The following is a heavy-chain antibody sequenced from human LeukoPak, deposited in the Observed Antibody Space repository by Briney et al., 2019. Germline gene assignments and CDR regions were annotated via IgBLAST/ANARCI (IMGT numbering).Heavy chain of an antibody. J-gene: IGHJ4*02. CDR3: ARLGYCSSTSCPEIDY. V-gene: IGHV1-2*02. CDR2: INPNSGGT. CDR1: GYTFTGYY. Sequence: ASVKVSCKASGYTFTGYYMHWVRQAPGQGLEWMGWINPNSGGTNYAQKLQGRVTMTTDTSTSTAYMELRSLRSDDTAVYYCARLGYCSSTSCPEIDYWGQGTLVTVSS. D-gene: IGHD2-2*01.